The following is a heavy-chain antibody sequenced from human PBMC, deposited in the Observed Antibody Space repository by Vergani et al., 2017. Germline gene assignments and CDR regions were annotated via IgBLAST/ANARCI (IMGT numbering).Heavy chain of an antibody. Sequence: QVQLVQSGAEVKKPGASVKVSCKASGYTFTGFHMHWVRQAPGQGLELMGWINPNSGGTNYAQKFQGRVTMTRDTSITTAYMELSRLRFDDSAVYYCVRGAGDYYDSSGYYRFDYWGQGTLVTVSS. J-gene: IGHJ4*02. CDR1: GYTFTGFH. CDR3: VRGAGDYYDSSGYYRFDY. D-gene: IGHD3-22*01. V-gene: IGHV1-2*02. CDR2: INPNSGGT.